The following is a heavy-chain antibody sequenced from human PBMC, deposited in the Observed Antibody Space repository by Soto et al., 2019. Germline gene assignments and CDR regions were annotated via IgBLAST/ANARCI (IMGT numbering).Heavy chain of an antibody. D-gene: IGHD3-22*01. V-gene: IGHV1-18*01. CDR1: GYTFTSYG. Sequence: GASVKVSCKASGYTFTSYGISWVRQAPGQGLEWMGWISAYNGNTNYAQKLQGRVTMTTDTSTSTAYMELRSLRSDDTAAYYCARDSIDSSGYYFDYWGQGTLVTVSS. CDR3: ARDSIDSSGYYFDY. J-gene: IGHJ4*02. CDR2: ISAYNGNT.